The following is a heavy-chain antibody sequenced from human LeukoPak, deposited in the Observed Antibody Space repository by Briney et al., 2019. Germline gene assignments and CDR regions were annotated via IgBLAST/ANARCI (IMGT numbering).Heavy chain of an antibody. J-gene: IGHJ4*02. CDR2: IYYSGST. CDR1: GGSISSYY. D-gene: IGHD3-16*01. CDR3: ARRVTGRGTFYFDY. Sequence: SETLSLTCTVSGGSISSYYWSWIRQPPGKGLEWIGYIYYSGSTNYNPSLKSRVTISVDTSKNQFSLKLSSVTAADTAVYYCARRVTGRGTFYFDYWGQGSLVIVSS. V-gene: IGHV4-59*08.